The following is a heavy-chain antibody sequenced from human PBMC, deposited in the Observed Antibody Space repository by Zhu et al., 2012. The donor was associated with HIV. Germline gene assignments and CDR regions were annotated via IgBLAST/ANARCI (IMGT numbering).Heavy chain of an antibody. CDR1: GFTFVNYA. D-gene: IGHD2-21*02. CDR2: ISSDGNI. V-gene: IGHV3-23*01. CDR3: VKRSVTSDY. Sequence: EVQLLESGGGLVQPGGSLRLSCAASGFTFVNYAMSWVRQAPGKGLEWVSAISSDGNIYYADSVKGRFTISRDISKNTLYLQMNSLRAEDTALYYCVKRSVTSDYWGQGXLVTVSS. J-gene: IGHJ4*02.